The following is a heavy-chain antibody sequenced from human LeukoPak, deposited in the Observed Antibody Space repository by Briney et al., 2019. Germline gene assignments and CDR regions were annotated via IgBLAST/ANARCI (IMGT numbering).Heavy chain of an antibody. CDR3: ARGNYDYVWGTYRLIDY. J-gene: IGHJ4*02. Sequence: RPGGSLRLSCAASGFTFSSYWMSWVRQAPGKGLEWVANIKQDGSEKYYVDSVKGRFTISRDNAKNSLYLQMNSLRAEDTALYYCARGNYDYVWGTYRLIDYWGQGTLVTVSS. D-gene: IGHD3-16*02. V-gene: IGHV3-7*01. CDR1: GFTFSSYW. CDR2: IKQDGSEK.